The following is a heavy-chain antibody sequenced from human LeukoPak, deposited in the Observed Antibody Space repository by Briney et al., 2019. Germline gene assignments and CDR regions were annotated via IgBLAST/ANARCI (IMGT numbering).Heavy chain of an antibody. V-gene: IGHV4-34*13. Sequence: NXSATTNYYPSLQCPVTISVATSKHQFSLKLSSVTAADTAVYYCARGRSSTIFGVVIFPRFYPWGQGTLVTVSS. CDR3: ARGRSSTIFGVVIFPRFYP. CDR2: NXSATT. D-gene: IGHD3-3*01. J-gene: IGHJ5*02.